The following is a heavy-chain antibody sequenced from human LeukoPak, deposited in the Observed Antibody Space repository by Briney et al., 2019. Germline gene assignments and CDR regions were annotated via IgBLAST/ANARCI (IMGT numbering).Heavy chain of an antibody. CDR2: ISSSGSTI. J-gene: IGHJ4*02. V-gene: IGHV3-11*01. CDR3: ASPLPRSDSSGYSTVDY. D-gene: IGHD3-22*01. CDR1: GFTFSDYY. Sequence: PGGSLRLSCAASGFTFSDYYMSWIRQAPGKGLEWVSYISSSGSTIYYADSVKGRFTISRDNAKNSLYLQMNSLRAEDTAVYYCASPLPRSDSSGYSTVDYWGQGTLVTVSS.